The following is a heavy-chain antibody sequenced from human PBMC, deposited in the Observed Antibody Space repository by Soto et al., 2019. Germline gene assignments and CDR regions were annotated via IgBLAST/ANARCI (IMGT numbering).Heavy chain of an antibody. Sequence: GSLRLSCAASGFRFDSYAMHWVRQAPGKGLEWVAVIWYDGSEKYFADSVKGRFTISRDNKKNTQDLQMNSLGAEDTAVYYCAKDSNKYSSSLRGRYFDYWGQGIGVTVSS. V-gene: IGHV3-33*06. D-gene: IGHD4-4*01. CDR3: AKDSNKYSSSLRGRYFDY. CDR1: GFRFDSYA. CDR2: IWYDGSEK. J-gene: IGHJ4*02.